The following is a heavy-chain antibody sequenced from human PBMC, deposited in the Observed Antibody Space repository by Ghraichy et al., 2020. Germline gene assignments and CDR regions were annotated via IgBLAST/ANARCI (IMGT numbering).Heavy chain of an antibody. D-gene: IGHD1-26*01. J-gene: IGHJ6*02. Sequence: SETLSLTCTVSGGSISSYYWSWIRQPPGKGLEWIGYIYYSGSTNYNPSLKSRVTISVDTSKNQFSLKLSSVTAADTAVYYCARGGDSGSYYHYYYGMDVWGQGTTVTVSS. CDR2: IYYSGST. CDR3: ARGGDSGSYYHYYYGMDV. V-gene: IGHV4-59*01. CDR1: GGSISSYY.